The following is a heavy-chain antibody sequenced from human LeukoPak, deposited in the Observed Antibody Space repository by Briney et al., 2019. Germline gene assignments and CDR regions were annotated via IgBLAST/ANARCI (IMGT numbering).Heavy chain of an antibody. D-gene: IGHD4-11*01. V-gene: IGHV4-59*02. CDR3: ARGVLTTVSYYMDV. CDR1: GGSVSSHQ. J-gene: IGHJ6*03. Sequence: SETLSLICTVSGGSVSSHQWSWIRQPPGKGLEWIGYIYYSGSTNYNPSLKSRFTISIDTSNNRFSLKLSSVTAADTAVYYRARGVLTTVSYYMDVWGNGTTVTVSS. CDR2: IYYSGST.